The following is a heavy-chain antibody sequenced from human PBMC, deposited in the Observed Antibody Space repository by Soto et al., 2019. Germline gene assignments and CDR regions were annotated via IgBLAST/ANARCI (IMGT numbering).Heavy chain of an antibody. V-gene: IGHV4-39*01. CDR2: IYYSGST. Sequence: QLQLQESGPGLVKPSETLSLTCTVSGGSISSSSYYWGWIRQPPGKGLEWIGSIYYSGSTYYNPSLKSRVTISVDTSKNQFSLKLSSVTAADTAVYYCARLDPRDPHYCSGGSCYHYWGQGTLVTVSS. CDR3: ARLDPRDPHYCSGGSCYHY. J-gene: IGHJ4*02. CDR1: GGSISSSSYY. D-gene: IGHD2-15*01.